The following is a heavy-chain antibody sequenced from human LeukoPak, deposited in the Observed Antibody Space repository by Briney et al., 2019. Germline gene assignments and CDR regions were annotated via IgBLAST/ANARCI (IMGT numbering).Heavy chain of an antibody. D-gene: IGHD3-22*01. V-gene: IGHV1-2*02. Sequence: GASVKVSCKASGYTFTSYYMHWVRQAPGQGLEWMGWINPNSGGTNYAQKFQGRVTMTRDTSISTAYMELSRLRSDDTAVYYCARGPYYYDSSGYYSYYYYYMDVWGKGTTVTVSS. J-gene: IGHJ6*03. CDR3: ARGPYYYDSSGYYSYYYYYMDV. CDR1: GYTFTSYY. CDR2: INPNSGGT.